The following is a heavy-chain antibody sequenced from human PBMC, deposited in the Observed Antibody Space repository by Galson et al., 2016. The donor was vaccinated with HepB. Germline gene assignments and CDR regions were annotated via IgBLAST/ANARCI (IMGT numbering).Heavy chain of an antibody. D-gene: IGHD3-10*01. Sequence: SLRLSCAASGFTFRNFCMSWVRQDPGKGLEWVANIKQGGSQTYYVDSVKGRFTIPRDDAKNSLCLQMNSLRAEDTAVYYCARLWFGETHFDYWGQGAVVTVSS. CDR3: ARLWFGETHFDY. CDR1: GFTFRNFC. V-gene: IGHV3-7*01. J-gene: IGHJ4*02. CDR2: IKQGGSQT.